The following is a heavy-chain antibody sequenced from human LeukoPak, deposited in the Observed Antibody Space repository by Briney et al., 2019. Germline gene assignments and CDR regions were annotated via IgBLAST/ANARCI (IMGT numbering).Heavy chain of an antibody. V-gene: IGHV3-30-3*01. D-gene: IGHD3-10*01. Sequence: GGSLRLSCAASGFTVSSNYMSWVRQAPGKGLEWVAVISYDGSNKYYADSVKGRFTISRDNSKNTLYLQMNSLRAEDTAVYYCAREDRSPGSSGGMDVWGQGTTVTVSS. CDR1: GFTVSSNY. J-gene: IGHJ6*02. CDR2: ISYDGSNK. CDR3: AREDRSPGSSGGMDV.